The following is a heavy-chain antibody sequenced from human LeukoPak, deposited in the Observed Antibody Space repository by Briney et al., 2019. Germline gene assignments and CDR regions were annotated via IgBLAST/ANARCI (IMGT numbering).Heavy chain of an antibody. D-gene: IGHD3-22*01. J-gene: IGHJ4*02. V-gene: IGHV1-69*04. CDR3: LKGPYYYDSSGYYYVPPSSFDY. Sequence: SVKVSCKASGGTFSSYAISWVRQAPGQGLEWMGRIIPILGIANYAQKFQGRVTITADKSTSTAYMELSSLRSEDTAVYYCLKGPYYYDSSGYYYVPPSSFDYWGQGTLVTVSS. CDR2: IIPILGIA. CDR1: GGTFSSYA.